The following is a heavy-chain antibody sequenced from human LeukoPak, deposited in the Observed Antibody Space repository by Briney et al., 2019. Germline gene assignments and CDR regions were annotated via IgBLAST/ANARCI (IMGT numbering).Heavy chain of an antibody. CDR3: AKSAANNYFYYYMDV. V-gene: IGHV3-23*01. CDR1: GFTFSSYG. D-gene: IGHD6-13*01. J-gene: IGHJ6*03. CDR2: ISGSGGST. Sequence: GGSLRLSCAASGFTFSSYGMSWVRQAPGKGLEWVSAISGSGGSTYYAYSVKGRFTISRGNSKNTLYLQMNSLRAEDTAVYYCAKSAANNYFYYYMDVWGKGTTVTISS.